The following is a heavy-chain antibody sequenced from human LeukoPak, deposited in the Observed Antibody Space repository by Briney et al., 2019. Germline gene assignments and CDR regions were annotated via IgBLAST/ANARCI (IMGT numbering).Heavy chain of an antibody. V-gene: IGHV1-69*13. CDR1: GGIFSNHA. CDR2: IIPIDDST. CDR3: ARHSGHSSWYYGLDV. D-gene: IGHD6-13*01. Sequence: GASVKVSCKASGGIFSNHAFSWVRQAPGQGLEWMGGIIPIDDSTNYVQKFQDRVMITADEATNIIYMELGSLKSEDTAEYYCARHSGHSSWYYGLDVWGQGTTVIVSS. J-gene: IGHJ6*02.